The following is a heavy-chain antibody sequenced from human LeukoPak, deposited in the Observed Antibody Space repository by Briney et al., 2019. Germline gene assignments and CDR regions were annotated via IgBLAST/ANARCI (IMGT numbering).Heavy chain of an antibody. D-gene: IGHD3-16*02. J-gene: IGHJ3*02. Sequence: ASVNVSCKASGYSFLGYYMHWVRQAPGQGLEGMGRINPNSGDTNYTQNFQGRFTITRDTSISTAYMELSRLRSDDTTVYYCFTFGADIRGAFDTWGQGTMVTVSS. V-gene: IGHV1-2*06. CDR1: GYSFLGYY. CDR2: INPNSGDT. CDR3: FTFGADIRGAFDT.